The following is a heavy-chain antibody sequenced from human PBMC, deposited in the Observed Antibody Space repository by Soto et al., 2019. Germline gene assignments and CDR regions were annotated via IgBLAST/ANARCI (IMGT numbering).Heavy chain of an antibody. D-gene: IGHD3-3*01. CDR2: IYSGGNT. J-gene: IGHJ5*02. V-gene: IGHV4-4*07. Sequence: SETLSLTCSVSGGTISGYYWTWIRQPAGKGLEWIGRIYSGGNTKYNPSLQSRVTMSLDTSNNQFSLRLTSVTAADTAVYYCARGQRFSDWFDPWGQGTLVTVSS. CDR1: GGTISGYY. CDR3: ARGQRFSDWFDP.